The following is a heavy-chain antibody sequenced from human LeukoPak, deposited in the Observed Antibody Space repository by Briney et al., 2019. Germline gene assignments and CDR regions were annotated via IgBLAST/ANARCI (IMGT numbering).Heavy chain of an antibody. CDR3: AKSGTTMTNYYSDY. J-gene: IGHJ4*02. CDR2: IWNDGNPK. D-gene: IGHD1-26*01. V-gene: IGHV3-30*18. CDR1: GFTFSRYG. Sequence: GRSLRLSCAASGFTFSRYGMHWVRQAPGKGLEWVAVIWNDGNPKYYADSVKGRFTISRDNSNNMLFLQMNGLGPEDTAVHYCAKSGTTMTNYYSDYWGRGTLVTVSS.